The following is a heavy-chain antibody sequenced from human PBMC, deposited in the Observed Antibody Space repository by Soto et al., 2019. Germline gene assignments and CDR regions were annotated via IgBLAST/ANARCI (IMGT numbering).Heavy chain of an antibody. CDR3: ARGLYYYDSHYFDY. Sequence: PSETLSLTCTVSGGSISSGDYYWSWIRQPPGKGLEWIGYIYYSGSTYYNPSLKSRVTISVDTSKNQFSLKLSSVAAADTAVYYCARGLYYYDSHYFDYWGQGTLVTVSS. J-gene: IGHJ4*02. D-gene: IGHD3-22*01. CDR1: GGSISSGDYY. CDR2: IYYSGST. V-gene: IGHV4-30-4*01.